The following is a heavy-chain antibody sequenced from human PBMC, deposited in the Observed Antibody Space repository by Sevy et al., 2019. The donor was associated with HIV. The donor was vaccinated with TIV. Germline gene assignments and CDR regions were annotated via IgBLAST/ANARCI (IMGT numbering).Heavy chain of an antibody. Sequence: GGSLRLSCMTSGFTFTRYTMTWVRQAPGKGLEWVSTFSFGDGKMYYADSVKGRFTFSRDISKNTVYLQMNSLRADDTVVYYCAREGCTKPHDYWGQGTLVTVSS. CDR2: FSFGDGKM. CDR1: GFTFTRYT. D-gene: IGHD2-8*01. V-gene: IGHV3-23*01. J-gene: IGHJ4*02. CDR3: AREGCTKPHDY.